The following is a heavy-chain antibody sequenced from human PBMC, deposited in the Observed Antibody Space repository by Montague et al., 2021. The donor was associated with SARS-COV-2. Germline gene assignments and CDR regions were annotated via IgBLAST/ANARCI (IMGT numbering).Heavy chain of an antibody. CDR1: RFTFSDFW. CDR2: IKHDGSEK. V-gene: IGHV3-7*01. Sequence: SLSLSFAASRFTFSDFWMNWVRQAPGKGLEWVADIKHDGSEKSYVDSVKGRFAISRDNAKNSLYLQMNSLRAEDTAVYYCARGSTGWYAIFGHYGMDVWGQGTTVTVSS. J-gene: IGHJ6*02. D-gene: IGHD6-19*01. CDR3: ARGSTGWYAIFGHYGMDV.